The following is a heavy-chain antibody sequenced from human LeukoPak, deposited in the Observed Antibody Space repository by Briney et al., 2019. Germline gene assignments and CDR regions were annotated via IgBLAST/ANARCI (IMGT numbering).Heavy chain of an antibody. CDR3: AREGVYCSSTSCQTTYNWSDP. CDR1: GYTFTGYY. CDR2: INPNSGGT. J-gene: IGHJ5*02. V-gene: IGHV1-2*02. Sequence: ASVKVSCKASGYTFTGYYMHWVRQAPGQGLEWMGWINPNSGGTNYAQKFQGRVTMTRDTSISTAYMELSRLRSDDTAVYYCAREGVYCSSTSCQTTYNWSDPWGQGTLVTVSS. D-gene: IGHD2-2*01.